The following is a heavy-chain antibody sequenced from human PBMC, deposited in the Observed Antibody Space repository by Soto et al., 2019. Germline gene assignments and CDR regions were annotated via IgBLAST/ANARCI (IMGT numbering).Heavy chain of an antibody. CDR2: ISAYNGNT. CDR3: ARDLAYCSSASGHRSYFDL. Sequence: QVQLVQSGAEVKKPGASVKVSCKASGYTFTSYGISWVRQAPGQGLEWMGWISAYNGNTNYAQKLPGRVTMTTDTAASTAYMELRSLRSDDTAVYYCARDLAYCSSASGHRSYFDLWGRGTLVTVSS. V-gene: IGHV1-18*01. CDR1: GYTFTSYG. J-gene: IGHJ2*01. D-gene: IGHD2-2*01.